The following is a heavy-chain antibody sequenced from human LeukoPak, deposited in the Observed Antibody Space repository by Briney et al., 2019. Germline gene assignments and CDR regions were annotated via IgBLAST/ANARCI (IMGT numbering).Heavy chain of an antibody. D-gene: IGHD3-16*01. J-gene: IGHJ2*01. V-gene: IGHV1-69*04. CDR3: AIGRLTDWYFDL. CDR1: GGSLGNYA. CDR2: IVPSIPIT. Sequence: SVKVSCKASGGSLGNYALSWVRQAPGQGLEWMGRIVPSIPITNYAQKFQGRVTISADKSTSTAYMELSSLKPEDTAVYYCAIGRLTDWYFDLWGRGTLVTVSS.